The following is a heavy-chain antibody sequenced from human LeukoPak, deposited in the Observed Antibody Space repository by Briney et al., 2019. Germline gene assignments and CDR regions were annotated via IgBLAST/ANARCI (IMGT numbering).Heavy chain of an antibody. CDR2: IYYSGST. D-gene: IGHD1-26*01. Sequence: SETVSLTCTVSGGSISCGGYSWSWIRQHPGKGLEWIGYIYYSGSTNYNPSLKSRVTISLDTSKNQFSLKLSSVTDADAAVYYCSGYYYYYGMDVWGQGTTVTVSS. V-gene: IGHV4-61*08. CDR1: GGSISCGGYS. CDR3: SGYYYYYGMDV. J-gene: IGHJ6*02.